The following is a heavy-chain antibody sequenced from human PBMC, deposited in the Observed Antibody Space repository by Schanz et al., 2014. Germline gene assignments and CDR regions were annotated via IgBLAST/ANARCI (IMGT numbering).Heavy chain of an antibody. CDR3: AKARRKSNCSGGRCFHCSYYGMDV. V-gene: IGHV3-30-3*01. D-gene: IGHD2-15*01. Sequence: QVQLVESGGGVVQPGGSLRLSCAASGFTFSSYAMHWVRQAPGKGLEWVAVMSYDGRNKYYADSVKGRFTISRDNAKNSLYLQMNSLRAEDTAVYYCAKARRKSNCSGGRCFHCSYYGMDVWGQGTTVTVSS. J-gene: IGHJ6*02. CDR2: MSYDGRNK. CDR1: GFTFSSYA.